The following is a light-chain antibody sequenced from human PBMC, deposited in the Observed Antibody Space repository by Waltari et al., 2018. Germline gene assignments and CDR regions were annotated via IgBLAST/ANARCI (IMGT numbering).Light chain of an antibody. CDR3: QQYNNWPPKYT. CDR2: GAS. J-gene: IGKJ2*01. V-gene: IGKV3-15*01. Sequence: EIVMTTSPAPLPVSPGERATLSCSASQRVSSNLAWYQQKPGQAPRLLIYGASTRATGIPARFSGSESGTEFTLTISSLQSEDFAVYYCQQYNNWPPKYTFGQGTKLEIK. CDR1: QRVSSN.